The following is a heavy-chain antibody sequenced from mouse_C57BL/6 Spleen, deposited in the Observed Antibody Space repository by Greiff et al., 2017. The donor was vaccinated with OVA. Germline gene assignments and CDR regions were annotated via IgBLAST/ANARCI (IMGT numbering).Heavy chain of an antibody. V-gene: IGHV1-85*01. J-gene: IGHJ4*01. CDR1: GYTFTSYD. CDR2: IYHRDGST. Sequence: VQLQQSGPELVKPGASVKLSCKASGYTFTSYDINWVKQRPGQGLEWIGWIYHRDGSTKYNEKFKGKATLTVDTSSSTAYMELHSLTSEDSAVYFCARDYYGSSYYAMDYWGQGTSVTVSS. CDR3: ARDYYGSSYYAMDY. D-gene: IGHD1-1*01.